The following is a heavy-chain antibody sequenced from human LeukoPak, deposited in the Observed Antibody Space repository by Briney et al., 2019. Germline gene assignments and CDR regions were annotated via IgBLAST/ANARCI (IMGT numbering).Heavy chain of an antibody. CDR2: IYHSGST. J-gene: IGHJ6*03. Sequence: SETLSLTCAVSGGSISSSNWWSWVRQPPGQGLEWIGEIYHSGSTKYNPSLKSRVTRAVEKSKNQVYLKLSSVTAADTAVYYCARSNRVLLWFGEFSYYMDVWGKGTTVTISS. V-gene: IGHV4-4*02. CDR1: GGSISSSNW. CDR3: ARSNRVLLWFGEFSYYMDV. D-gene: IGHD3-10*01.